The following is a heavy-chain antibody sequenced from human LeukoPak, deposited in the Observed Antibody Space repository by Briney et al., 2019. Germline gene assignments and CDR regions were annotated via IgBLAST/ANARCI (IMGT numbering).Heavy chain of an antibody. J-gene: IGHJ4*02. CDR2: INHSGST. V-gene: IGHV4-34*01. CDR1: GGSFSGYY. Sequence: PSETLSLTCAVYGGSFSGYYWSWIRQPPGKGLEWIGEINHSGSTNYNPSLKSRVTISVDTSKNQFSLKLSSVTAADTAVYYCATVYYDFGSGYFETRHFDYWGQGTLVTVSS. CDR3: ATVYYDFGSGYFETRHFDY. D-gene: IGHD3-3*01.